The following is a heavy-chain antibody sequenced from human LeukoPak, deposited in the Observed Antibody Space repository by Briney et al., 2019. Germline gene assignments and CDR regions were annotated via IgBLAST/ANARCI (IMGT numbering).Heavy chain of an antibody. D-gene: IGHD3-22*01. CDR3: ARDSITTIVAQKVPFQH. J-gene: IGHJ1*01. Sequence: ASVKLTFTASGYTFTIYYMHWVRQAPGQGLEWMGIINPSGGSTSYAQKFQGRVTMTRDTATCTVYMELSSLRSEDTAVYYSARDSITTIVAQKVPFQHWGQGNLVTVSS. CDR2: INPSGGST. V-gene: IGHV1-46*01. CDR1: GYTFTIYY.